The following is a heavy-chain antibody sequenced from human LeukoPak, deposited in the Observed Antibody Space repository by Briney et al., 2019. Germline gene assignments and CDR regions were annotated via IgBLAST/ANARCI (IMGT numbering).Heavy chain of an antibody. J-gene: IGHJ3*02. V-gene: IGHV4-39*01. CDR2: IYYSGST. CDR1: GGSISSSSYY. D-gene: IGHD6-6*01. Sequence: SETLSLTCTVSGGSISSSSYYWGWIRQPPGKGLEWIGSIYYSGSTYYNPSLKSRVTISVDTSKNQFSLKLSSVTAADTAVYYCARQDRVAAGPGNAFDIWGQGTMVTVSS. CDR3: ARQDRVAAGPGNAFDI.